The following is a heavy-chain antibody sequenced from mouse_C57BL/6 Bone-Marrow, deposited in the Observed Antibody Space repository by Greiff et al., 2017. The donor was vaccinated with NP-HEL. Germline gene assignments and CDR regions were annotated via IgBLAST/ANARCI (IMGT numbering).Heavy chain of an antibody. Sequence: DVKLQESGPGMVKPSQSLSLTCTVTGYSITSGYDWHWIRHFPGNKLEWMGYISYSGSTNYNPSLKSRISITHDTSKNHFFLKLNSVTTEDTATYYCATYSNYPFDYWGQGTTLTVSS. CDR1: GYSITSGYD. D-gene: IGHD2-5*01. CDR2: ISYSGST. V-gene: IGHV3-1*01. CDR3: ATYSNYPFDY. J-gene: IGHJ2*01.